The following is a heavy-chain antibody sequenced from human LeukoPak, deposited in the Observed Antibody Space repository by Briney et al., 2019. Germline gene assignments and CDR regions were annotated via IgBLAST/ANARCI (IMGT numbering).Heavy chain of an antibody. V-gene: IGHV4-38-2*01. CDR1: GYSISSGYY. Sequence: PLETLSLTCAVSGYSISSGYYWGWIRQPPGKGLEWIGSIYHSGSTYYNPSLKSRVTISVDTSKNQFSLKLSSVTAADTAAYYCARADYYGSGSYYGMDVWGKGTTVTVSS. D-gene: IGHD3-10*01. CDR2: IYHSGST. J-gene: IGHJ6*04. CDR3: ARADYYGSGSYYGMDV.